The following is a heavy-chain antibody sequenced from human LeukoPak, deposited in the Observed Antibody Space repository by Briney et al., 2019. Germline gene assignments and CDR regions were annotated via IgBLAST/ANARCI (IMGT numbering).Heavy chain of an antibody. CDR1: GGSISSTGYY. CDR3: ARAHDILTGYYFFDY. Sequence: SQTLSLTCTVSGGSISSTGYYWSWIRQHPGKGLEWIGYIYFSGSAYYNPSLKSRVTISVDTSRNQFSLRLISVTAADTAVYYCARAHDILTGYYFFDYWGQGTLVTVSS. D-gene: IGHD3-9*01. J-gene: IGHJ4*02. V-gene: IGHV4-31*03. CDR2: IYFSGSA.